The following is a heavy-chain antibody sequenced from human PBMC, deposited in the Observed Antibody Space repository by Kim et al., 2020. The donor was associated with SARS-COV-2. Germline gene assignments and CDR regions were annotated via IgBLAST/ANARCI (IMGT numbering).Heavy chain of an antibody. J-gene: IGHJ4*02. D-gene: IGHD6-6*01. CDR2: IYYSGST. V-gene: IGHV4-59*01. CDR3: ARTPVGSSPPWPFDY. Sequence: SETLSLTCTVSGGSISSYSWSWIRQPPGKGLEWIGYIYYSGSTNYNPSLKSRVTISVDTSKNQFSLKLSSVTAADTAMYYCARTPVGSSPPWPFDYWGQGTLLTVSS. CDR1: GGSISSYS.